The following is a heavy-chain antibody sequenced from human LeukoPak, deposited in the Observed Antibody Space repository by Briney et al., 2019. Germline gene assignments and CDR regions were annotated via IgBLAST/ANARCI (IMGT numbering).Heavy chain of an antibody. CDR1: GGSFSGYY. CDR2: IYYSGST. Sequence: SETLSLTCAVYGGSFSGYYWSWIRQPPGKGLEWIGYIYYSGSTYYNPSLKSRVTISVDTSKNQFSLKLSSVTAADTAVYYCARGRRGYCSGGSCYSVGYYYMDVWGKGTTVTVSS. CDR3: ARGRRGYCSGGSCYSVGYYYMDV. J-gene: IGHJ6*03. V-gene: IGHV4-59*12. D-gene: IGHD2-15*01.